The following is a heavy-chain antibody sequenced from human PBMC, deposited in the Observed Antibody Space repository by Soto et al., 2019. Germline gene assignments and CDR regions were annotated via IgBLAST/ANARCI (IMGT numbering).Heavy chain of an antibody. J-gene: IGHJ5*02. Sequence: SETLSLTCSVSGGSINSYYWSWIRQPPGKGLEWIGYIFYSGRSGSTNYNPSLKSRVTISVDTSKNQLSLKVSSVTAADTAVYYCAKTALGWLDPWGQGTLVTVSS. CDR2: IFYSGRSGST. CDR3: AKTALGWLDP. D-gene: IGHD2-21*02. CDR1: GGSINSYY. V-gene: IGHV4-59*01.